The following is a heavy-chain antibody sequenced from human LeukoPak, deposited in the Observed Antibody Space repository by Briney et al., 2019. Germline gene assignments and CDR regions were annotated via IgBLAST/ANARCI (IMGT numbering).Heavy chain of an antibody. D-gene: IGHD4-17*01. CDR1: GFTFSNYA. Sequence: GGSLRLSCAASGFTFSNYAINWVRQAPTKGLEWGSDIGYGAGIPYYADSVKGRFTISRDNSKNTLYLQMTSLRAEDTAVYYCAKCMTTVTTGLHRLDSWGQGTLVTVSS. V-gene: IGHV3-23*01. J-gene: IGHJ4*02. CDR2: IGYGAGIP. CDR3: AKCMTTVTTGLHRLDS.